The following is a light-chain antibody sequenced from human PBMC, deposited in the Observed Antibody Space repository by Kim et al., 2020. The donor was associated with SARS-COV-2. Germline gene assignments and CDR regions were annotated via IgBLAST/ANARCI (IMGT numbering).Light chain of an antibody. V-gene: IGKV1-33*01. CDR1: HDISNY. CDR2: DAS. CDR3: QQYDNLPPPT. Sequence: SVGDRVTLDCQASHDISNYLNWYQQKPGKAPKLLIYDASNLETGVPSRFSGSGSGTDFTFTISSLQPEDIATYYCQQYDNLPPPTFGGGTKVDIK. J-gene: IGKJ4*01.